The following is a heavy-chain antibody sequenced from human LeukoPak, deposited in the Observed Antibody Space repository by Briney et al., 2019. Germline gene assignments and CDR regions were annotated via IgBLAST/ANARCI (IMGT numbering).Heavy chain of an antibody. CDR3: APQQAHSPYNWFDP. J-gene: IGHJ5*02. CDR2: IHPDGSIT. V-gene: IGHV3-74*03. CDR1: GFTITNYW. D-gene: IGHD6-13*01. Sequence: PGGSLRLSCVGSGFTITNYWMHWVRQAPGTGLVWVSRIHPDGSITTYADSVKGRFTISRDNAKNTLYLQMNSLRAEDTAVYYCAPQQAHSPYNWFDPWGQGTLVTVSS.